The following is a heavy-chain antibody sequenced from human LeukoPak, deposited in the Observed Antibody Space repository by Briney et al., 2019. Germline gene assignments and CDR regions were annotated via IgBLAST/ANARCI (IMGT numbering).Heavy chain of an antibody. CDR2: ITKAGTEK. CDR3: ASQGY. Sequence: GGSLRLSCAVSGFTSNNYWMSWGRQAPGRGLEGVANITKAGTEKNYVDPVKGRFTISRDNAKNALYLKMNSLRAEDTAVYHCASQGYWGQGALVTISS. CDR1: GFTSNNYW. J-gene: IGHJ4*02. V-gene: IGHV3-7*02.